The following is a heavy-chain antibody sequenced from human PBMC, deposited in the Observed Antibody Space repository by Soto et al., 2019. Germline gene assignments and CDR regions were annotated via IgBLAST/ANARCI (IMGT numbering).Heavy chain of an antibody. CDR3: AREIRDTEQFAVYYYGMDV. CDR2: INPNSGGT. J-gene: IGHJ6*02. V-gene: IGHV1-2*04. CDR1: GYTFTGYY. Sequence: QVQLVQSGAEVKKPGASVKVSCKASGYTFTGYYMHWVRQAPGQGLEWMGWINPNSGGTNYAQKFQGWVTMTRDTSISPAYMELSRLRSDDTAVYYCAREIRDTEQFAVYYYGMDVWGQGTTVTVSS. D-gene: IGHD6-19*01.